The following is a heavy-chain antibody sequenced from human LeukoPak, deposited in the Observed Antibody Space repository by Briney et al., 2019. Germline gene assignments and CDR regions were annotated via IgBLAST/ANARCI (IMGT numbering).Heavy chain of an antibody. V-gene: IGHV4-4*07. D-gene: IGHD1-26*01. J-gene: IGHJ4*02. CDR1: GGSISSYY. Sequence: MSSETLSLTCTVSGGSISSYYWTWIRQPAGKGLEWIGRIYPSGSTNYNPSLKSRVTMSVDTSKNQFSLKLSSATAADTAVYYCARENSGSYREFDYWGQGTLVTVSS. CDR3: ARENSGSYREFDY. CDR2: IYPSGST.